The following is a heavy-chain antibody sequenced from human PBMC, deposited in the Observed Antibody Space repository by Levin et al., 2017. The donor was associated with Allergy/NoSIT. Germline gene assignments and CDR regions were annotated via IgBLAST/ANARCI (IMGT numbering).Heavy chain of an antibody. J-gene: IGHJ5*02. V-gene: IGHV3-15*01. CDR1: GFALHNAW. CDR3: TCRAIDP. Sequence: LSLTCAASGFALHNAWVSWVRPAPGKGLEWVGRISDKTNGGTTDYAALVRGRFTVSRDDSKNTVYLEMNSLQTEDTAVYYCTCRAIDPWGQGTLVTVSS. CDR2: ISDKTNGGTT.